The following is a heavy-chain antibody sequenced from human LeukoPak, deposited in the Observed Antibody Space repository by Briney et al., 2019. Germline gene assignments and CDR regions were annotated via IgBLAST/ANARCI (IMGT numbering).Heavy chain of an antibody. CDR1: GFTFSSYA. D-gene: IGHD3-22*01. CDR2: ISSNGGST. V-gene: IGHV3-64*01. CDR3: ARETLDSSGYWHAFDI. J-gene: IGHJ3*02. Sequence: GGSLRLSCAASGFTFSSYAMHWVRQAPGKGLEYVSAISSNGGSTYYANSVKGRFTISRDNSKNTLYLQMNSLRAEDTAVYYCARETLDSSGYWHAFDIWGQGTMVTVSS.